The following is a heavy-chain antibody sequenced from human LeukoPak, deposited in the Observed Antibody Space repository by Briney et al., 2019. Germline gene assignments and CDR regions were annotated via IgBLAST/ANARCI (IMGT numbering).Heavy chain of an antibody. V-gene: IGHV3-33*01. CDR1: GFTFSSYG. Sequence: GGSLRLSCAASGFTFSSYGMHWDRQAPGKGLEWVAVIWYDGSNKYYADSVKGRFTISRDNSKNTLYLQMNSLRAEDTAVYYCARFYGDYAPDYWGQGTLVTVSS. CDR3: ARFYGDYAPDY. CDR2: IWYDGSNK. J-gene: IGHJ4*02. D-gene: IGHD4-17*01.